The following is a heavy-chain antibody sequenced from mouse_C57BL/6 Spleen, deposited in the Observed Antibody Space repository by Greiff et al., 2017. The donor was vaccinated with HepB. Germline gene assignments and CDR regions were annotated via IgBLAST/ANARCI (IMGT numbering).Heavy chain of an antibody. D-gene: IGHD1-1*01. J-gene: IGHJ4*01. V-gene: IGHV1-69*01. CDR2: IDPSDSYT. CDR1: GYTFTSYW. CDR3: ARRWYYGSSYPYYYAMDY. Sequence: QVQLQQSGAELVMPGASVKLSCKASGYTFTSYWMHWVKQRPGQGLEWIGEIDPSDSYTNYNQKFKGKSTLTVDKSSSTAYMQLSSLTSEDSAVYYCARRWYYGSSYPYYYAMDYWGQGTSVTVSS.